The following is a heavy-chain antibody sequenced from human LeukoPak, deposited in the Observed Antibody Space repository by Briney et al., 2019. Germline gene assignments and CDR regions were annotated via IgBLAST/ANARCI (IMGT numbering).Heavy chain of an antibody. V-gene: IGHV3-48*04. CDR3: AREGTESYGWIGY. Sequence: GGSLRLSCAASGFTFSSYSMNWVRQAPGKGLEWVSYISSSSSTIYYADSVKGRFTISRDNAKNSLYLQMNSLRAEDTAVYYCAREGTESYGWIGYWGQGTLVTVSS. D-gene: IGHD6-19*01. J-gene: IGHJ4*02. CDR1: GFTFSSYS. CDR2: ISSSSSTI.